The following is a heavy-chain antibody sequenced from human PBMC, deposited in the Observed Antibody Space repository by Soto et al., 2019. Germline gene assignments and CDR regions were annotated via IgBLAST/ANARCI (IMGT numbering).Heavy chain of an antibody. Sequence: EVHLLESGGGLVQPGGSLRLSCAASGFTFSSYAMTWVRQAPGKGLEWVSGISGSGGSTYYADSVKGRFTISRDNSKDTLYLQMNSLRAEDTALYDCAKGGGDGSPYYYGMDVWGQGTTVTVSS. D-gene: IGHD1-26*01. CDR3: AKGGGDGSPYYYGMDV. CDR1: GFTFSSYA. J-gene: IGHJ6*02. CDR2: ISGSGGST. V-gene: IGHV3-23*01.